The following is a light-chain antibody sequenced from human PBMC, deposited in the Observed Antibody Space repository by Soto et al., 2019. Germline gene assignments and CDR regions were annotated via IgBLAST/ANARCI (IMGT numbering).Light chain of an antibody. Sequence: EIVLTQSPGTLSLSPGERATLSCRASQSVTNYLVWHQQRPGQAPRLLVYGASSRATAIPDRFSGSGSGTDFTLTISGLEPEDFAVYYCQQYATTPWTFGQGTKV. V-gene: IGKV3-20*01. CDR3: QQYATTPWT. CDR1: QSVTNY. J-gene: IGKJ1*01. CDR2: GAS.